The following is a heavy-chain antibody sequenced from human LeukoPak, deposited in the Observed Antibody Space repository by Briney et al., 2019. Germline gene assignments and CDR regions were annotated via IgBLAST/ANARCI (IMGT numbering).Heavy chain of an antibody. CDR2: ISYDGSNK. J-gene: IGHJ4*02. Sequence: PGGSLRLSCAASGFTFSSYAMHWVRQAPGKGLEWVAVISYDGSNKYYADSVKGRFTISRDNSKNTLYLQMNSLRAEDTAVYYCARGDSGWYQVDYFDYWGQGTLVTVSS. CDR3: ARGDSGWYQVDYFDY. CDR1: GFTFSSYA. V-gene: IGHV3-30-3*01. D-gene: IGHD6-19*01.